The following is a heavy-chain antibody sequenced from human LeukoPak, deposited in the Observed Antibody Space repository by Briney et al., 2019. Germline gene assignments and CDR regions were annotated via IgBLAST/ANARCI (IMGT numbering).Heavy chain of an antibody. V-gene: IGHV3-21*01. Sequence: PGGSLRLSCAASGFTFSSYAMSWVRQAPGKGLEWVSSISSTSNYIYYGDSVKGRFTISRDNAKNSLYLQMNSLRAEDTAVYYCAKETVGATAGYDYWGQGTLVTVSS. J-gene: IGHJ4*02. CDR3: AKETVGATAGYDY. D-gene: IGHD1-26*01. CDR2: ISSTSNYI. CDR1: GFTFSSYA.